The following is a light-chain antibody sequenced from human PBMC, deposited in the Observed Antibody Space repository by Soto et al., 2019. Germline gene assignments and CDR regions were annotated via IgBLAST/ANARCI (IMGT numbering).Light chain of an antibody. CDR2: DAS. J-gene: IGKJ2*01. CDR3: QQYDNLYT. V-gene: IGKV1-33*01. Sequence: DIQMTQSPSSLSASVGDRVTITCQASQDIINYLNLYQQKPGKAPKLLIYDASNLETGVPSRFSGSGSGTDFTFTISSLHPEDIATYYCQQYDNLYTFGQGTKLEIK. CDR1: QDIINY.